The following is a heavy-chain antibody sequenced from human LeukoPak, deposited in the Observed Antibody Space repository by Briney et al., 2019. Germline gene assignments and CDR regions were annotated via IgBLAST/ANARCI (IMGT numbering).Heavy chain of an antibody. CDR3: ARGTPSGWYGTAY. CDR1: GYTFTSYD. Sequence: GASVKVSCKASGYTFTSYDISWVRQATGQGLEWMGWMNPNSGDTGYAQNFQGRVTMTRNTSISTAYMELSSLRYEDTAVYYCARGTPSGWYGTAYWGQGTLVTVSS. J-gene: IGHJ4*02. D-gene: IGHD6-19*01. V-gene: IGHV1-8*01. CDR2: MNPNSGDT.